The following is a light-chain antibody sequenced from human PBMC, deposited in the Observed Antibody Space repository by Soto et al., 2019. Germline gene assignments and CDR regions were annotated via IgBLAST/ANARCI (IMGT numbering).Light chain of an antibody. V-gene: IGKV3-15*01. CDR1: QSVSSN. J-gene: IGKJ2*01. CDR2: GAS. Sequence: EIVMTQSPATLSVSPGERATLSCRASQSVSSNLAWYQQKPGQAPRLLIYGASTRTIGIPARFSGSGSGTEFTLTISTLQSEDFAVYYCQHYNNWPFTFGQGTKLEI. CDR3: QHYNNWPFT.